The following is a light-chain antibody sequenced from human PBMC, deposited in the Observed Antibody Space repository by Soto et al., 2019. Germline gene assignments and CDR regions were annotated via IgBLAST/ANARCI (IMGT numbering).Light chain of an antibody. CDR1: SSDVGSYNR. V-gene: IGLV2-18*02. CDR3: TSYTSMSAHV. Sequence: QSALTQPPSVSGSPGQSVTISCTGTSSDVGSYNRVSWYQQSPGTAPKLMIYEVTNRPSGVPDRFSGSKSGNTASLTISGLQAEDEADYYCTSYTSMSAHVFGTGTKLTVL. J-gene: IGLJ1*01. CDR2: EVT.